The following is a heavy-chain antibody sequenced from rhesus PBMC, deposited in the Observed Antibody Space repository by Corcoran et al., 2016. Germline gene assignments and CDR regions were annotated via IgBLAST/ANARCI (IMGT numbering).Heavy chain of an antibody. D-gene: IGHD4-29*01. V-gene: IGHV4-80*01. CDR1: GASISRYW. Sequence: QVQLQESGPGLVKPSETLSLTCAVSGASISRYWWSLIRQPPGKGREWIGEINGNRGSTQYNPSLKSRVTSSKDESKNQLSLKLSSVTAADTAVYYCARAHGSSYEYMSHWGQGVLVTVSS. J-gene: IGHJ4*01. CDR3: ARAHGSSYEYMSH. CDR2: INGNRGST.